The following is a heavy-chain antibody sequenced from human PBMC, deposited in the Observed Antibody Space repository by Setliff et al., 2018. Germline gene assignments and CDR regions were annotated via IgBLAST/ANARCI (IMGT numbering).Heavy chain of an antibody. D-gene: IGHD3-9*01. Sequence: PGESLKISCKGSGYSFTSYWIGWVRQMPGKGLEWMGIIYPGDSDTRYSPSFQGQVAISADKSISTAYLQMNSLRAEDTAFYYCARGTYYDILIGYGGDYWGQGTLVTVSS. J-gene: IGHJ4*02. V-gene: IGHV5-51*01. CDR3: ARGTYYDILIGYGGDY. CDR2: IYPGDSDT. CDR1: GYSFTSYW.